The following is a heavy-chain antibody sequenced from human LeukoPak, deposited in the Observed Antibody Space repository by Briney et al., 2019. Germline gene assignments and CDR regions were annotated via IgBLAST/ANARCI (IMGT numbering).Heavy chain of an antibody. CDR2: FYTSGST. J-gene: IGHJ4*02. D-gene: IGHD4-11*01. Sequence: PSETLSLTCTVSGGSISSGSYYWSWIRQPAGKVLEWIGRFYTSGSTNYNPSLKSRVTMSVDTSKNQFSLKLSSVTAADTAVYYCAREGPYSNYVLLDYWGQGTLVTVSS. V-gene: IGHV4-61*02. CDR3: AREGPYSNYVLLDY. CDR1: GGSISSGSYY.